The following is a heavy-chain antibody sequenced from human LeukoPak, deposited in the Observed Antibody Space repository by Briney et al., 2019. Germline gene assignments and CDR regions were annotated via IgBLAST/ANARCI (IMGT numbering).Heavy chain of an antibody. CDR1: GGSISSSSYY. CDR3: RRGCTNGVCPFDY. D-gene: IGHD2-8*01. CDR2: IYCSGST. J-gene: IGHJ4*02. Sequence: SETLSLTCTVSGGSISSSSYYWGWIRQPPGKGLEWIGSIYCSGSTYYNPSLKSRVTISVDTSKNQFSLKLSSVTAADTAVYYCRRGCTNGVCPFDYWGQGTLVTVSS. V-gene: IGHV4-39*01.